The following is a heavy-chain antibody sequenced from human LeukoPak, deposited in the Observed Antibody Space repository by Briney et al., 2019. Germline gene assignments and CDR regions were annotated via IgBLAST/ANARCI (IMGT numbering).Heavy chain of an antibody. J-gene: IGHJ4*02. CDR1: GISFSNSHW. Sequence: PSETLSLTCAVSGISFSNSHWWTWVRQPPGKGLEWIGEIYHSGTTNYNPSLKSRVTISLDKSKNQFSLRLSSVTAADTAVYYCARDYTGGWNDYWGQGIRVTVSS. V-gene: IGHV4-4*02. D-gene: IGHD7-27*01. CDR2: IYHSGTT. CDR3: ARDYTGGWNDY.